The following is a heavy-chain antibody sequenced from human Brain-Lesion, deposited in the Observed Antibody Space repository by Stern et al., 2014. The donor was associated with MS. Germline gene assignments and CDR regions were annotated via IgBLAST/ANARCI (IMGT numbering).Heavy chain of an antibody. CDR2: IYASGNT. Sequence: QVQLVQSGPGLVKPSQTLSLTCTVSGGPISSHSYYWSWIRQPAGKGLEWIGRIYASGNTNYNPSLKIRVSNSVDPPKTQLSRRLGSVTASDTAVYYCARDYGDLEFDLWGQGTLVTVSS. V-gene: IGHV4-61*02. CDR3: ARDYGDLEFDL. CDR1: GGPISSHSYY. J-gene: IGHJ4*02. D-gene: IGHD4-17*01.